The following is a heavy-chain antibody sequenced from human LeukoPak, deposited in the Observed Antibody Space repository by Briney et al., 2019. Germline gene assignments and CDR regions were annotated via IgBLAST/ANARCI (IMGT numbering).Heavy chain of an antibody. D-gene: IGHD3-22*01. V-gene: IGHV1-18*01. J-gene: IGHJ4*02. CDR3: ARDRNPIVVVAESQFDY. CDR2: ISAYNGNT. Sequence: ASVKVSCKASGYTFTSYGISWVRQAPGQGLEWMGWISAYNGNTNYAQKPQGRVTMTTDTSTSTAYMELRSLRSDDTAVYYCARDRNPIVVVAESQFDYWGQGTLVTVSS. CDR1: GYTFTSYG.